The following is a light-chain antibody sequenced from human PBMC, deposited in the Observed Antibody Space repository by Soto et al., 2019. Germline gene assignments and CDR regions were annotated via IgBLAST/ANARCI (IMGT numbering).Light chain of an antibody. V-gene: IGLV1-44*01. CDR2: SND. CDR1: TSNIGSNY. Sequence: QSVLTQPPSASGTPGQRVTISCSGSTSNIGSNYVHWYQHLPGTAPRLLIYSNDQRPSGVPDRFSGSKSGTSASLAISGLQSGDEADYYCATWDDSLNGDVFGTGTKLTVL. J-gene: IGLJ1*01. CDR3: ATWDDSLNGDV.